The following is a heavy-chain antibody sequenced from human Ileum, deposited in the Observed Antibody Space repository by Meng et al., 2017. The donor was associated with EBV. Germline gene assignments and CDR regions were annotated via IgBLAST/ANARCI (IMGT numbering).Heavy chain of an antibody. CDR3: ARDRQCGY. J-gene: IGHJ4*02. D-gene: IGHD6-19*01. CDR2: ISAYNGNT. V-gene: IGHV1-18*01. CDR1: GYTFTNYG. Sequence: VQRVQPRTEVKKPGASVKFSCKAYGYTFTNYGITWVRQAPGQGLEWMGWISAYNGNTNYAQKLQGRVTMTTDTSTSTAYMELRSLRSDDTAVYYCARDRQCGYWGQGTLVTVSS.